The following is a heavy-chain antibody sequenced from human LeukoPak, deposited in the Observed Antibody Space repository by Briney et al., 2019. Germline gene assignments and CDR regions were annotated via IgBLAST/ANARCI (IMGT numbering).Heavy chain of an antibody. J-gene: IGHJ6*02. CDR3: AREREDYGDYLVYYYGMDV. CDR1: GGSISSYY. D-gene: IGHD4-17*01. CDR2: IYYSGST. Sequence: SETLSLTCTVSGGSISSYYWSWIRQPPGKGLEWIGYIYYSGSTNYNPSLKSRVTISVDTSKNQFSLKLSSVTAADTAVYYCAREREDYGDYLVYYYGMDVWGQGTTVTVSS. V-gene: IGHV4-59*01.